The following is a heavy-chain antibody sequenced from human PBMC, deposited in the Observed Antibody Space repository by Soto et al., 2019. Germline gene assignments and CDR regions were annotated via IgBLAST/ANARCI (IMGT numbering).Heavy chain of an antibody. Sequence: QVQLVQSGAEVKKPGSSVKVSCKASGGTFSSSAISWVRQAPGQGLEWMGGIIPIFGTAEYAQKFQGRVTITADESTSTDFMEVSSLRSEATAVYYCASNGESYYYYGMDVWGQGTTVTVSS. J-gene: IGHJ6*02. CDR1: GGTFSSSA. D-gene: IGHD2-8*01. CDR2: IIPIFGTA. CDR3: ASNGESYYYYGMDV. V-gene: IGHV1-69*12.